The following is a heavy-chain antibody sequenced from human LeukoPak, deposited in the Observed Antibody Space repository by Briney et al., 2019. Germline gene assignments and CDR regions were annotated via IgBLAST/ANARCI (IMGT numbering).Heavy chain of an antibody. D-gene: IGHD2-2*01. J-gene: IGHJ4*02. V-gene: IGHV1-2*06. CDR3: ARDLGSTRGY. Sequence: GASVKLSCKASGYTFTGYYIHWVRHAPGPGIERMGRTNPSSGGTNYAQKFQGRVTMTRDTSISTAYMELSRLRSDDTAVYYCARDLGSTRGYWGQGTLVTVSS. CDR1: GYTFTGYY. CDR2: TNPSSGGT.